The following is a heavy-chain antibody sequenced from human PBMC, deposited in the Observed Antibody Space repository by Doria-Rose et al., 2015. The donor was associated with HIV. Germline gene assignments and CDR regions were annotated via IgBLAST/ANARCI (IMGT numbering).Heavy chain of an antibody. D-gene: IGHD6-13*01. V-gene: IGHV2-26*01. J-gene: IGHJ4*02. CDR1: GVSLSSPGMG. Sequence: QVTLKESGPVLVKPTETLTLTCTVSGVSLSSPGMGVSWTRQPPGKAPEWLANIFSDDERSYNTSLKSRLTISRGTSKSQVVLTMTDMDPVDTATHYCARIKSSRWYHKYYFDFWGQGTLVIVSA. CDR3: ARIKSSRWYHKYYFDF. CDR2: IFSDDER.